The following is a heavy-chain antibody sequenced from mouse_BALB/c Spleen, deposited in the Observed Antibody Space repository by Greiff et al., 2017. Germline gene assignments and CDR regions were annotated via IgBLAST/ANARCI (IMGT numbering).Heavy chain of an antibody. CDR2: INPSNGGT. Sequence: VQLQQSGAELVKPGASVKLSCKASGYTFTSYYMYWVKQRPGQGLEWIGEINPSNGGTNFNEKFKSKATLTVDKSSSTAYMQLSSLTSEDSAVYYCARGAMIATAWFAYWGQGTLVTVSA. CDR3: ARGAMIATAWFAY. J-gene: IGHJ3*01. D-gene: IGHD2-4*01. CDR1: GYTFTSYY. V-gene: IGHV1S81*02.